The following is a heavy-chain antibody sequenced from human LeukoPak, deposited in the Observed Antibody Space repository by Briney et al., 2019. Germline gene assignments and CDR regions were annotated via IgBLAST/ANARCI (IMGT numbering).Heavy chain of an antibody. CDR3: TTGGPRRAFDI. CDR2: TKQDGSEK. Sequence: AGGSLRLSCAASGFTFSLYWMSWVRQAPGKGLEWVANTKQDGSEKYYVDSVKGRFTISRDNARNSLYLQMNSLRAEDAAVYYCTTGGPRRAFDIWGQGTMVTVSS. CDR1: GFTFSLYW. J-gene: IGHJ3*02. V-gene: IGHV3-7*05. D-gene: IGHD3-16*01.